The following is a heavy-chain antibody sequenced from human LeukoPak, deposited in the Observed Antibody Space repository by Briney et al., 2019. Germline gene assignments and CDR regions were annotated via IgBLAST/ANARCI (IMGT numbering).Heavy chain of an antibody. J-gene: IGHJ3*02. D-gene: IGHD6-19*01. CDR3: ARRYSSGWTLNAFDI. V-gene: IGHV4-34*01. CDR2: INHSGST. CDR1: GGSFSGYY. Sequence: SETLSLTCAVYGGSFSGYYWSWIRQPPGKGLEWIGEINHSGSTNYNPSLKSRVTISVYTSKNQFSLKLSSVTAADTAVYYCARRYSSGWTLNAFDIWGQGTMVTVSS.